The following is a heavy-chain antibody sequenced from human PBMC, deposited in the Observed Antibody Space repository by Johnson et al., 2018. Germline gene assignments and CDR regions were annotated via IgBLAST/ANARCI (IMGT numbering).Heavy chain of an antibody. Sequence: EQLQESGGDLVEHRGTMGLCCAASRLTVNTNYMTWVRQAPGKGLEWVSVIYSGGRTFYADFVQGRFTISRDNSKNIVYLQMNSLTTEDTALYYCARETFPHHHMDVWGKGTTVIVSS. V-gene: IGHV3-66*02. CDR3: ARETFPHHHMDV. J-gene: IGHJ6*03. CDR2: IYSGGRT. D-gene: IGHD2/OR15-2a*01. CDR1: RLTVNTNY.